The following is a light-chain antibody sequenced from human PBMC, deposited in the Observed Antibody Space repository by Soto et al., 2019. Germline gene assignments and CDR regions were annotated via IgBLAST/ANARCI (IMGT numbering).Light chain of an antibody. J-gene: IGKJ4*01. CDR2: GVY. V-gene: IGKV3-15*01. CDR3: QQYNSWPT. CDR1: QSVSSN. Sequence: EIVMTQSPTILSVSPGERATLSCRASQSVSSNLAWYQQKPGQAPRLLIYGVYTRAPGVPARFSGSGSGAEFTLSISSLQSEDFAVYYCQQYNSWPTFGGGTKVEIK.